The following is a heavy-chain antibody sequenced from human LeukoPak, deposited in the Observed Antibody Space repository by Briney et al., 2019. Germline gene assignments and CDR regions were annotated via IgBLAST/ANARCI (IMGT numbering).Heavy chain of an antibody. D-gene: IGHD6-13*01. V-gene: IGHV3-15*01. Sequence: GGSLRLSCAASGFTFSNAWMSWVRQTPGKGLEWVGRIKSKTDGGTTDYAAPVKGRFTISRDDSKNTLYLQMNSLGAEDTAVYYCARAIKSSHLWGQGTLVTVSS. CDR1: GFTFSNAW. CDR2: IKSKTDGGTT. J-gene: IGHJ1*01. CDR3: ARAIKSSHL.